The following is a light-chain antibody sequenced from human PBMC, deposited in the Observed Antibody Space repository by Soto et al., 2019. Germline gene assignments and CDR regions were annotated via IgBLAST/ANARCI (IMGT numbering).Light chain of an antibody. CDR1: TSNIGTNT. CDR2: SND. V-gene: IGLV1-44*01. Sequence: QSVLTQSPSASGTPGQRVSISCSGSTSNIGTNTVSWYQHVPGTAPKLLIYSNDQRPSAVPGRFSGSKSGTSASLAISGLLSEGWADYYCATWDYSLNVGFGRGTKLNV. CDR3: ATWDYSLNVG. J-gene: IGLJ2*01.